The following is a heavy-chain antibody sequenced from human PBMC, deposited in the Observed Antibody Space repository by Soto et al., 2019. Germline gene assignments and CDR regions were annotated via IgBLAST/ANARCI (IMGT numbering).Heavy chain of an antibody. D-gene: IGHD7-27*01. CDR1: GGSISTVNYW. J-gene: IGHJ4*02. CDR3: ARGPSGDKVDS. Sequence: QVQLQESGPGLVKPSQTLSLTCTVSGGSISTVNYWWSWIRQSPDMGLAWIGHIYNGGRTYNNPSLESRVTMSVDTSKNQLSLTLSSVSAADTAVYYCARGPSGDKVDSWGQGTLVTVSS. V-gene: IGHV4-30-4*01. CDR2: IYNGGRT.